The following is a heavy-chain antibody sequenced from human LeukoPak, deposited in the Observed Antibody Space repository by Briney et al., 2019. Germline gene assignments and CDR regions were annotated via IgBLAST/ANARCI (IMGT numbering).Heavy chain of an antibody. Sequence: GESLTISCKASGYSFTNTFIGWVRQMPGKGLEWMGIIYPGDSDTRYSPSFQGQVTISADKSITTAYLQWSSLKASDTAMYYCARPIAAAGTDLGYWGQGTLVTVSS. CDR1: GYSFTNTF. D-gene: IGHD6-13*01. J-gene: IGHJ4*02. V-gene: IGHV5-51*01. CDR2: IYPGDSDT. CDR3: ARPIAAAGTDLGY.